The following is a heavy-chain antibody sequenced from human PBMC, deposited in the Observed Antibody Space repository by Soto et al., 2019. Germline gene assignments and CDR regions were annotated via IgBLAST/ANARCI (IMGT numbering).Heavy chain of an antibody. J-gene: IGHJ6*02. CDR1: GYSFTSYW. D-gene: IGHD5-12*01. V-gene: IGHV5-10-1*01. CDR3: ARHEAVGGYYYYYYGMDV. Sequence: PGESLKISCKGSGYSFTSYWISWVRQMPGKGLEWMGRIDPSDSYTNYSPSFQGHVTISADKSISTAYLQWSSLKASDTAMYYCARHEAVGGYYYYYYGMDVWGQGTTVTVSS. CDR2: IDPSDSYT.